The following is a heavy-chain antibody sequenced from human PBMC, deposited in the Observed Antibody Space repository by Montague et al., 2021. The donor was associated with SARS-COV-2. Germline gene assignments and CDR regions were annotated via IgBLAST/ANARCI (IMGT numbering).Heavy chain of an antibody. Sequence: SLRLSCAASGFTFSSYAMHWVRQAPGKGLEWVAVISYDGSNKYYADSVKGRFTISRDNSKNTLYLQMNSLRAEDTAVYYCARASQPNHYGSGSWLYYYYGMDVWGQGTTVTVSS. CDR3: ARASQPNHYGSGSWLYYYYGMDV. CDR2: ISYDGSNK. CDR1: GFTFSSYA. J-gene: IGHJ6*02. D-gene: IGHD3-10*01. V-gene: IGHV3-30-3*01.